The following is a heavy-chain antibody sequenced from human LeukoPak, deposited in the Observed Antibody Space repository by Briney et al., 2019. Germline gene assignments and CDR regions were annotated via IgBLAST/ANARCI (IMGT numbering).Heavy chain of an antibody. D-gene: IGHD4-17*01. J-gene: IGHJ4*02. CDR2: INPNSGGT. V-gene: IGHV1-2*02. Sequence: EASVKVSCKASGYTFTGYYMHWVRQAPGQGLEWMGWINPNSGGTNYAHKFQGRVTMTRDTSISTAYMELSRLRSDDTAVYYCARGAPYGDYYYFDYWGQGTLVTVSS. CDR3: ARGAPYGDYYYFDY. CDR1: GYTFTGYY.